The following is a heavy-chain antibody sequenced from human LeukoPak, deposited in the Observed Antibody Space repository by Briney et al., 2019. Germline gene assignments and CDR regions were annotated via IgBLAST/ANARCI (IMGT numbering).Heavy chain of an antibody. D-gene: IGHD6-19*01. Sequence: GGSLRLSCAASGFTCSSSDIHWVRQAPGKGLEWVAFIRYDGSNKYYADSVRGRFTISRDNSKNTLYLQMNSLRAEDTAVYFCAKGSKAVLFTRDHYMDVWGKGTTVTISS. CDR3: AKGSKAVLFTRDHYMDV. CDR1: GFTCSSSD. J-gene: IGHJ6*03. CDR2: IRYDGSNK. V-gene: IGHV3-30*02.